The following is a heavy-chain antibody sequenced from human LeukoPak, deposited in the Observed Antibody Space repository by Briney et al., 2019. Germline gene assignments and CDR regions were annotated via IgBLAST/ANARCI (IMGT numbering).Heavy chain of an antibody. V-gene: IGHV3-30*04. D-gene: IGHD3-10*01. J-gene: IGHJ4*02. CDR1: GFTFSSYA. CDR3: ARGSGSSEDY. CDR2: IRYDGSNK. Sequence: GRSLRLSCAASGFTFSSYAMHWVRQAPGKGLEWVAFIRYDGSNKYYADSVKGRFTISRDNAKNSLYLQMNSLRAEDTAVYYCARGSGSSEDYWGQGTLVTVSS.